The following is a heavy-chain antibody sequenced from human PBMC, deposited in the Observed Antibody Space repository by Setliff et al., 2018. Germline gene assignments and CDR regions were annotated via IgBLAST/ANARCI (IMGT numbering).Heavy chain of an antibody. CDR3: ARLSGYYFDY. D-gene: IGHD3-22*01. J-gene: IGHJ4*02. V-gene: IGHV4-39*01. Sequence: SETLSLTCTVSGASISSSRDYWGWLRQPPGMGLEWIGSIYSSGSTYYNPSLTSRVTISVDTSKNQFSLKLISVTAADTAVFDCARLSGYYFDYWGQGTLVTVSS. CDR1: GASISSSRDY. CDR2: IYSSGST.